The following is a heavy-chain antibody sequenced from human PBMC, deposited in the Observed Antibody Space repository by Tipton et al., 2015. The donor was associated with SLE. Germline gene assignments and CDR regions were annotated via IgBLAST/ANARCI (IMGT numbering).Heavy chain of an antibody. D-gene: IGHD6-19*01. J-gene: IGHJ5*02. CDR1: DYSISSGYY. Sequence: TLSLTCAVPDYSISSGYYWGWIRQPPGRGLEWIGSIYHSGSTYNNPSLKSRVTISLDTSKNQFSLKLRSVTAADTAVYYCARELGGVAGTSNNWFDPWGQGTLVTVSS. CDR3: ARELGGVAGTSNNWFDP. V-gene: IGHV4-38-2*02. CDR2: IYHSGST.